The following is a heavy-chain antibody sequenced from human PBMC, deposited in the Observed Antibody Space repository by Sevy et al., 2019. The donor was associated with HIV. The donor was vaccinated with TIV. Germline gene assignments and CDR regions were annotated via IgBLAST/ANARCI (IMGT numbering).Heavy chain of an antibody. Sequence: GGSLRLSCAASGFTFSRYWMTWVRQAPGKGLERVANIKQDESEKYYVDSVKGRFTISRDNAKNLLYLQMNSLRADDTAVYYCARAEQVTMLVVFGGLYFDSWGQGTLVTVSS. CDR2: IKQDESEK. CDR3: ARAEQVTMLVVFGGLYFDS. D-gene: IGHD3-22*01. J-gene: IGHJ4*02. V-gene: IGHV3-7*01. CDR1: GFTFSRYW.